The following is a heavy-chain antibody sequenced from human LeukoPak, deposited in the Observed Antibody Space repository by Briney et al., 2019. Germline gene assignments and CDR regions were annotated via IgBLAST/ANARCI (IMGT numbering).Heavy chain of an antibody. CDR1: GYTFIGYY. J-gene: IGHJ4*02. D-gene: IGHD6-19*01. Sequence: ASVKVSCKASGYTFIGYYMNWVRQAPGQGLEWMGWINPNSGGTNYAQKFQGRVTMTRDTSISTAYMELSRLRSDDTAVYYCARWLAVGASDYWGQGTLVTVSS. CDR3: ARWLAVGASDY. CDR2: INPNSGGT. V-gene: IGHV1-2*02.